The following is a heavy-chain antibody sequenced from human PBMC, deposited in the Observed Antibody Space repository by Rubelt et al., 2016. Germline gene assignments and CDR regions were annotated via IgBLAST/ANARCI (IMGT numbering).Heavy chain of an antibody. CDR3: AKRRYSSAWLPDS. D-gene: IGHD6-19*01. CDR2: INHSGAKGGGTT. V-gene: IGHV4-34*01. Sequence: QVHLPQWGAGLLKPSETLSLTCAVYGGSFSGHHWSWIRQSPGKGLEWIGEINHSGAKGGGTTNYNPSLKGRVTISVDTSKNRLSLNVGSVTAADTAVYYWAKRRYSSAWLPDSWGQGTLVTVSS. CDR1: GGSFSGHH. J-gene: IGHJ4*02.